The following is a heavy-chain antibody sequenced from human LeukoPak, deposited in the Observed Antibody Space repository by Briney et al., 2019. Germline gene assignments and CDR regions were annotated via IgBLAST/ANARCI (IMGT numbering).Heavy chain of an antibody. CDR2: ISSSSSTI. J-gene: IGHJ6*04. D-gene: IGHD6-13*01. CDR3: ARDSPYSSSPSFGGV. Sequence: GGSLRLSCAASGFTFSSYSMNWVRQAPGKGLEWVSYISSSSSTIYYADSVKGRFTISRDNAKNSLYLQMNSLRAEDTAVYYCARDSPYSSSPSFGGVWGKGTTVTVSS. CDR1: GFTFSSYS. V-gene: IGHV3-48*01.